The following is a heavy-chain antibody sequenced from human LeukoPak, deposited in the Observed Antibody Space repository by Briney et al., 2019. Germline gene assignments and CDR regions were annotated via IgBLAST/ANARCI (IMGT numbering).Heavy chain of an antibody. Sequence: SVKVSCKASGYTFTSYYMHWVRQAPGQGLEWMGRINPNNGATNYAQKLQGRVTITGDTSISTAYMELSSLRSDDTAVYYCTRESGSYHGNDYWGQGTLVTVSS. CDR3: TRESGSYHGNDY. D-gene: IGHD1-26*01. CDR2: INPNNGAT. CDR1: GYTFTSYY. V-gene: IGHV1-2*06. J-gene: IGHJ4*02.